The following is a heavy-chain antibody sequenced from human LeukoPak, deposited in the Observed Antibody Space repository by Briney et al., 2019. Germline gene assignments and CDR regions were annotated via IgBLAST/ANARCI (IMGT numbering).Heavy chain of an antibody. D-gene: IGHD1-26*01. Sequence: PGGSLRLSCAASGFTFDDYAMHWVRQAPGKGLEWVSGISWNSGSIGYADSVKGRFTISRDNAKNSLYLQMNSLRAEDTALYYCAKGTSIVGATSFDYWGQGTLVTVSS. CDR1: GFTFDDYA. CDR3: AKGTSIVGATSFDY. V-gene: IGHV3-9*01. CDR2: ISWNSGSI. J-gene: IGHJ4*02.